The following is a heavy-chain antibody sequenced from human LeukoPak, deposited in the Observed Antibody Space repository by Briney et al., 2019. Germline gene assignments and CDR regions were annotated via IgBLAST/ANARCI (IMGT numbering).Heavy chain of an antibody. V-gene: IGHV3-53*01. Sequence: PGGSLRLSCAASGFIVSSTYMSWVRQAPGKGLEWVSIIYSSGTIYYADSVKGRFTISRDNSKNTLYLQMNSLRAEDTAVYYCAELGITMIGGVWGKGTTVTISS. CDR3: AELGITMIGGV. J-gene: IGHJ6*04. CDR1: GFIVSSTY. CDR2: IYSSGTI. D-gene: IGHD3-10*02.